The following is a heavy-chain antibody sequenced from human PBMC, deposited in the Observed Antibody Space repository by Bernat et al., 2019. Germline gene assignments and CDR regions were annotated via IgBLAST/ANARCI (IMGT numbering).Heavy chain of an antibody. J-gene: IGHJ4*02. D-gene: IGHD3-10*01. Sequence: QVTLRESGPALVKPTQTLTLTCTSSGFSLSTSGMCVSWIRQPPGKALEWLARIDWDDDKYYSTSLKTRLTISKDTSKNQVVLTMTNMDPMDTATYYCARTNGELLPFAFDYWGQGTLVTVSS. CDR1: GFSLSTSGMC. CDR3: ARTNGELLPFAFDY. CDR2: IDWDDDK. V-gene: IGHV2-70*15.